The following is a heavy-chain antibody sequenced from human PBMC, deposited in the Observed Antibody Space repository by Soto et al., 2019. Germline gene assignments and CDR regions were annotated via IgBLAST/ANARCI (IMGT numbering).Heavy chain of an antibody. D-gene: IGHD3-3*01. CDR3: ARDEKHHDFWSGYYRPYYCMDV. Sequence: EVQLVESGGGLVQPGGSLRLSCAASGFTFSDFWMHWFRQAPGKGLVSVSRITSDGSSTNYADSVKGRLTISRDNAKNTLYLQMNGLRAEDTAVYYFARDEKHHDFWSGYYRPYYCMDVWGQGTTVTVSS. CDR2: ITSDGSST. V-gene: IGHV3-74*01. CDR1: GFTFSDFW. J-gene: IGHJ6*02.